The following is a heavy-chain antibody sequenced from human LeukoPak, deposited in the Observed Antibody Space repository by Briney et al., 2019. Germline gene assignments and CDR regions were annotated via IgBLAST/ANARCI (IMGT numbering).Heavy chain of an antibody. D-gene: IGHD2-2*01. V-gene: IGHV1-69*05. CDR3: ARDGYCSSTSCSGNWFDP. Sequence: ASVKVSCKASGGTFSSYAISWVRQAPGQGLEWMGGIIPIFGTANYAQKFQGRVTITTDESTIKAYMELSSLRSEDTAVYYCARDGYCSSTSCSGNWFDPWGQGTLVTVSS. CDR2: IIPIFGTA. CDR1: GGTFSSYA. J-gene: IGHJ5*02.